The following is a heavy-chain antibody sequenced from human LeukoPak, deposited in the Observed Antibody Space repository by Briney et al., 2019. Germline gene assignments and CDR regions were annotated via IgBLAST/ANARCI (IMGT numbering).Heavy chain of an antibody. CDR2: IYTSGST. J-gene: IGHJ6*03. CDR3: ARVQVLDYYDSSGAYYMDV. CDR1: GGSISSYY. V-gene: IGHV4-4*07. D-gene: IGHD3-22*01. Sequence: PSETLSLTCTVSGGSISSYYWSWIRQPAGKGLEWIGRIYTSGSTNYNPSHKSRVTMSVDTSKNQFSLKLSSVTAADTAVYYCARVQVLDYYDSSGAYYMDVWGKGTTVTVSS.